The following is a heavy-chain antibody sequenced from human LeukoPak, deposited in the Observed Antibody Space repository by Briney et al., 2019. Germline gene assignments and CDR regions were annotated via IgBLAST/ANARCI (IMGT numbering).Heavy chain of an antibody. CDR1: GSTFSSYS. D-gene: IGHD3-22*01. Sequence: GGSLRLSCAASGSTFSSYSMNWVRQAPGKGLEWVSSISSSSSYIYYADSVKGRFTISRDNAKNSLYLQMNSLRAEDTAVYYCPRETYYYDSSGYFDNWGQGTLVTVSS. CDR3: PRETYYYDSSGYFDN. J-gene: IGHJ4*02. CDR2: ISSSSSYI. V-gene: IGHV3-21*01.